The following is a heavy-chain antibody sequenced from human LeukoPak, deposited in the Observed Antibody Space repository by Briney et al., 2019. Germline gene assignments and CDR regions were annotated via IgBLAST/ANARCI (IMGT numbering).Heavy chain of an antibody. CDR2: IWYDASNK. V-gene: IGHV3-33*01. CDR3: VRGVGVSRFNYLDS. D-gene: IGHD6-13*01. J-gene: IGHJ4*02. CDR1: GFTFSSFG. Sequence: PGGSLRLSCAASGFTFSSFGMHWVRQAPGKGLEWVAVIWYDASNKYYADSVEGRFTISRANSKNTLYLQMNRLRDDDTAVYYCVRGVGVSRFNYLDSWGQGTLVIVSS.